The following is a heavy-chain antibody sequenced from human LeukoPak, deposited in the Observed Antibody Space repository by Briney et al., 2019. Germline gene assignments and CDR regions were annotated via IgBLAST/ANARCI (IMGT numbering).Heavy chain of an antibody. CDR2: MNPNSGNT. V-gene: IGHV1-8*01. Sequence: ASVKVSCKASGYTFTSYDINWVRQATGQGLEWMGWMNPNSGNTGYAQKFQGRVTMTRNTSISTAYMELSSLGSEDTAVYYCARGATLYDFWSGYQNFDYWGQGTLVTVSS. CDR3: ARGATLYDFWSGYQNFDY. CDR1: GYTFTSYD. D-gene: IGHD3-3*01. J-gene: IGHJ4*02.